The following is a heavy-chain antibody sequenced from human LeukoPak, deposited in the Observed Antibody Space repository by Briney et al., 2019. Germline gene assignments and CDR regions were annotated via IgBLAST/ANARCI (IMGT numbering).Heavy chain of an antibody. V-gene: IGHV3-66*04. CDR1: EFSVGSNY. Sequence: GGSLRLSCAASEFSVGSNYMTWVRQAPGKGLEWVSLIYSGGSTYYADSVKGRFTISRDNSKNTLYLQMNSLRAEDTAVYYCAKRGGMYPAHYFDYWGQGTLVTVSS. J-gene: IGHJ4*02. CDR3: AKRGGMYPAHYFDY. D-gene: IGHD6-13*01. CDR2: IYSGGST.